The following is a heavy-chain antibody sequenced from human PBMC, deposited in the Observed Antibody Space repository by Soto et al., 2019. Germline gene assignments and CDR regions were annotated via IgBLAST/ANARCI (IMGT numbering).Heavy chain of an antibody. Sequence: EVQLVESGGGLVQPGGSLRLSCAASGFTFSRYWMHWVRQPPGKGLVWVSRTNGDGSSTNYADSVKGRFTISRDNAKNTLYLQMNSLRAEDTAVYYCARDDNPDYWGQGTRVTVSS. CDR1: GFTFSRYW. CDR2: TNGDGSST. CDR3: ARDDNPDY. D-gene: IGHD1-20*01. J-gene: IGHJ4*02. V-gene: IGHV3-74*01.